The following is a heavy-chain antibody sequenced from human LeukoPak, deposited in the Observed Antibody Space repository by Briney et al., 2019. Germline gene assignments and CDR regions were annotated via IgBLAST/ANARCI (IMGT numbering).Heavy chain of an antibody. CDR2: IIPIFGTA. CDR1: GGTFSSYA. CDR3: ARALRVGRYSADY. D-gene: IGHD2-15*01. J-gene: IGHJ4*02. V-gene: IGHV1-69*13. Sequence: GASVKVSCKASGGTFSSYAISWVRQAPGQGLEWMGGIIPIFGTANYAQKFQGRVTITADESTSTAYMELSSLRSEDTAVYYCARALRVGRYSADYWGQGTLVTVSS.